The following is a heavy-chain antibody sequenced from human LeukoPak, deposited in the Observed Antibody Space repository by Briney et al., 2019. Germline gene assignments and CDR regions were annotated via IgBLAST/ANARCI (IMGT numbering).Heavy chain of an antibody. Sequence: HGESLQISCQGFGYSFANYWITWVRQMPGKGLEWMGRIDPRDSYSNYSPSFQGHVTISIDKSINTVYLHWNTLKPSDTAMYYCARLGEEWLVHNWFDPWGQGTLVTVSS. CDR3: ARLGEEWLVHNWFDP. CDR2: IDPRDSYS. CDR1: GYSFANYW. D-gene: IGHD6-19*01. J-gene: IGHJ5*02. V-gene: IGHV5-10-1*01.